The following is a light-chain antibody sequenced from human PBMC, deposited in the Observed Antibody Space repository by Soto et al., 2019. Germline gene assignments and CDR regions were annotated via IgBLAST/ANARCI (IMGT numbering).Light chain of an antibody. CDR1: QSVSSSS. V-gene: IGKV3-20*01. CDR3: QQYGSSPLT. CDR2: GAS. Sequence: EIVLTQSSGTLSLSPGERATRSCRASQSVSSSSLAWYQQKPGQAPRLLIYGASSRATGIPDRFSGSGSGTDFTLTISRLEPEDFAVYYCQQYGSSPLTFGGGTKVDIK. J-gene: IGKJ4*01.